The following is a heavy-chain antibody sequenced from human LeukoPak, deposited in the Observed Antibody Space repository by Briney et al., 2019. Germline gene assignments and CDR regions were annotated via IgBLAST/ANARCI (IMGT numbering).Heavy chain of an antibody. J-gene: IGHJ6*03. CDR2: IIPIFGTA. V-gene: IGHV1-69*05. D-gene: IGHD3-10*01. Sequence: ASVKVSCKASGGTFSSYAISWVRQAPGQGLEWMGGIIPIFGTANYAQKFQGRVTITTDESTSTAYMELSSLRSEDTAVYYCARRLTGEGYYYYYMDVWGKGTTVTLSS. CDR3: ARRLTGEGYYYYYMDV. CDR1: GGTFSSYA.